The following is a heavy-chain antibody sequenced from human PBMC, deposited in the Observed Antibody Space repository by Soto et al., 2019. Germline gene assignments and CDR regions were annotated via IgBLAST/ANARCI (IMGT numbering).Heavy chain of an antibody. CDR1: GDSINGYY. J-gene: IGHJ6*03. Sequence: QVQLQESGPGLVKPSETLPLTCTISGDSINGYYWSWIRQAPGKGLEWLGYIYYTGSTTYNPSLKSRVTISLDTSKKQFSLRLSSVTAADTAVYYCARHPGVGNRGFGGYYYHMDVWGKGTTVSVSS. CDR3: ARHPGVGNRGFGGYYYHMDV. D-gene: IGHD2-8*01. CDR2: IYYTGST. V-gene: IGHV4-59*08.